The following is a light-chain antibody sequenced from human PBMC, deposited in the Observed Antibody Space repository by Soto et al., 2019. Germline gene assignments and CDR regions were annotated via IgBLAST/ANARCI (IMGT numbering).Light chain of an antibody. Sequence: DVRMTQSPSSLAASVGDRVIITCRASQPIANYLAWYQQKPGKVPELLIYDASTLQSGVPSRFSGTASGTEFTLTISNLQPEDVATYYCQKYNSAPLTFGGGTKVEMK. CDR3: QKYNSAPLT. J-gene: IGKJ4*01. CDR1: QPIANY. CDR2: DAS. V-gene: IGKV1-27*01.